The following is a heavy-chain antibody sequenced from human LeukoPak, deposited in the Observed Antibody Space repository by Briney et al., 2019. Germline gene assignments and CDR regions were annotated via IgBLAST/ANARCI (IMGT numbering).Heavy chain of an antibody. CDR2: IYSGGST. Sequence: GGSLRLSCAASGFTVSSNYMSWVRQAPGKGLEWVSVIYSGGSTYYADSVKGRFTISRDNSKNTLYLQMNSQRAEDTAVYYCARDYQLLYFDYWGQGTLVTVSS. D-gene: IGHD2-2*01. CDR3: ARDYQLLYFDY. J-gene: IGHJ4*02. V-gene: IGHV3-66*02. CDR1: GFTVSSNY.